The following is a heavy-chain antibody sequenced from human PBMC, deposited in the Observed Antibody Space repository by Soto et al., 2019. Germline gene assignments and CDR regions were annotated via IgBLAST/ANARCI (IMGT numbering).Heavy chain of an antibody. CDR1: GFTFDDYA. CDR3: AKETLIMGGLRYFDWFPANYMDV. Sequence: EVQLVESGGGLVQPGRSLRLSCAASGFTFDDYAMHWVRQAPGKGLEWVSGISWNSGSIGYADSVKGRFTISRDNAKNSLYLQMNSLRAEDTALYYCAKETLIMGGLRYFDWFPANYMDVWGKGTTVTVSS. J-gene: IGHJ6*03. CDR2: ISWNSGSI. V-gene: IGHV3-9*01. D-gene: IGHD3-9*01.